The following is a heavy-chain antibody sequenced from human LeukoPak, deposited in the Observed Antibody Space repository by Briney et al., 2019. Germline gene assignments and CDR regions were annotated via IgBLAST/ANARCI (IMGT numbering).Heavy chain of an antibody. D-gene: IGHD3-22*01. J-gene: IGHJ5*02. V-gene: IGHV4-39*07. CDR2: IYYSGST. Sequence: SETLSLTCTVSGVSISSSSYYWGWLRQPPGKGLEWSGSIYYSGSTYYNPSLKSRVTISVDTSKNQCSMKLSSVTAADTAVYYCARDHVRQGYYYDSSGYFHWFDPWGQGTLVTVSS. CDR1: GVSISSSSYY. CDR3: ARDHVRQGYYYDSSGYFHWFDP.